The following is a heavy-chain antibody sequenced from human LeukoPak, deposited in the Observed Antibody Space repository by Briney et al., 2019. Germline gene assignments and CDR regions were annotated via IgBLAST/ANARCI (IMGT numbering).Heavy chain of an antibody. CDR1: GFTFSNYA. D-gene: IGHD3-22*01. CDR3: ARDRHKYNYDSGGYPPY. CDR2: ISYDGNNK. Sequence: PGRSLRLSCAASGFTFSNYAIHWVRQAPGKGLEWVAFISYDGNNKYYADSVKGRFTISRDNAKNSLYLQMNTLRAEDTAVYYCARDRHKYNYDSGGYPPYWGQGTLVTVSS. J-gene: IGHJ4*02. V-gene: IGHV3-30*04.